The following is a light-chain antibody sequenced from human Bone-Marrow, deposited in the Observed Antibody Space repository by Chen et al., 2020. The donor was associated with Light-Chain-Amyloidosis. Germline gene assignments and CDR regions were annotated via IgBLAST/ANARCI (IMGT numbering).Light chain of an antibody. CDR1: SSDVGGDNH. Sequence: QSALTQPASVSGSPGPSITISCTGPSSDVGGDNHVSWYQQHPDKAPTLMIYEVTNRPSWVPDRCSGSKSDNTASLTISGLQTEDEADYFCSSYTITNTLVFGSGTRVTVL. CDR3: SSYTITNTLV. CDR2: EVT. J-gene: IGLJ1*01. V-gene: IGLV2-14*01.